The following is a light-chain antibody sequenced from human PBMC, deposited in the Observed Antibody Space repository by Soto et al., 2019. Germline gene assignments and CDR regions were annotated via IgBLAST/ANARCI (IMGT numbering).Light chain of an antibody. CDR3: CSYAGNNSYV. Sequence: QSALTQPASVSGSPGQSITISCTGTSSDVGSYDLVSWYQHHPGKAPKVTIYEVNRRPSGVSKRFSGSKSGNTASLTISGLQADDETDYCCCSYAGNNSYVFGTGTKLTVL. J-gene: IGLJ1*01. CDR2: EVN. CDR1: SSDVGSYDL. V-gene: IGLV2-23*02.